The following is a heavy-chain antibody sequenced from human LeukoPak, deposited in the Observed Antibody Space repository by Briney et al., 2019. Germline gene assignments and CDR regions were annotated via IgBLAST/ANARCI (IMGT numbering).Heavy chain of an antibody. CDR3: ARGIPAATHWGIYGMDV. CDR1: GFTFSSYS. J-gene: IGHJ6*02. CDR2: ISSSSSYI. V-gene: IGHV3-21*01. Sequence: GGSLRLSCAASGFTFSSYSMNWVRQAPGKGLEWVSSISSSSSYIYYADSVKGRFTISRDNAKNSLYLQMNSLRAEDTAVYYCARGIPAATHWGIYGMDVWGQGTTVTVSS. D-gene: IGHD2-2*01.